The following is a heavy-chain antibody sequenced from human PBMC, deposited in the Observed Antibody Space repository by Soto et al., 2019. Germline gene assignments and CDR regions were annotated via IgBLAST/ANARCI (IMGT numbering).Heavy chain of an antibody. CDR1: GGTFSNYA. CDR3: ARVITVTPVGYYGMDV. J-gene: IGHJ6*02. D-gene: IGHD4-4*01. Sequence: QAQLVQSGAEVKKPGSSVKVSCTASGGTFSNYAISWVRQAPGQGLEWMGGITPIFGTTTYAQRLQGRVTITADESSTTAHMELSSLRSEDTAVYYCARVITVTPVGYYGMDVWGQGTTVTVSS. CDR2: ITPIFGTT. V-gene: IGHV1-69*01.